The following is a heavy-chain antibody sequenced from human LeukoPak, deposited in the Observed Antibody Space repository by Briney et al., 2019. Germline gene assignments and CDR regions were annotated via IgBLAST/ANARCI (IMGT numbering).Heavy chain of an antibody. Sequence: SETLSLTCTVSGGSISSYYWSWIRQPPGKGLEWIGYIYYSGSTYYNPSLKSRVTISVDTSKNQFFLKLSSVTAADTAVYYCARAIVVVPAATRPDWFDPWGQGTLVTVSS. V-gene: IGHV4-59*08. D-gene: IGHD2-2*01. J-gene: IGHJ5*02. CDR2: IYYSGST. CDR1: GGSISSYY. CDR3: ARAIVVVPAATRPDWFDP.